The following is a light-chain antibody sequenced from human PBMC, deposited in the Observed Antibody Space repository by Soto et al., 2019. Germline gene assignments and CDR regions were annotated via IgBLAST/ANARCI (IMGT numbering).Light chain of an antibody. V-gene: IGKV1-5*01. J-gene: IGKJ1*01. CDR3: QQYKSYPWT. CDR2: DAS. CDR1: QTISGW. Sequence: DIQMTQSPSTLSASLGDRVTITCRASQTISGWLAWYQQRPGKAPKLLISDASSLRSGVPSRFSGSGSGTEFTLTISSLQPDDFGSYYCQQYKSYPWTFGHGTKVDIK.